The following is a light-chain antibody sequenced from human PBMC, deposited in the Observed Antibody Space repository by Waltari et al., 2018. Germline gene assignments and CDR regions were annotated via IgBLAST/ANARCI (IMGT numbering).Light chain of an antibody. CDR2: RNE. CDR1: SSNIGSNV. J-gene: IGLJ2*01. V-gene: IGLV1-47*01. CDR3: AAWDDKLGGRWE. Sequence: QSVLTQPPSASGTPGQRVTISCSGSSSNIGSNVVNWYQQVPGTTPKLLIYRNEQRPSGVPDRFSGSESGTSASLAISGLRSEDEADYYCAAWDDKLGGRWEFGGGTKLTVL.